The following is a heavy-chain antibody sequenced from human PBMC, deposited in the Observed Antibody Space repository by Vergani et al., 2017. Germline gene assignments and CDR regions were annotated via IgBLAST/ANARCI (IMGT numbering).Heavy chain of an antibody. V-gene: IGHV1-2*02. D-gene: IGHD5-12*01. CDR2: INPNSGGT. CDR3: ARDLDSGYESGAATPAGY. J-gene: IGHJ4*02. Sequence: QVQLLQSGSELKKPGASVRISCEASGYTFTNYPLIWVRQAPGQGLEWMGWINPNSGGTNYAQKFQGRVTMTRDTSISTAYMELSRLRSDDTAVYYCARDLDSGYESGAATPAGYWGQGTLVTVSS. CDR1: GYTFTNYP.